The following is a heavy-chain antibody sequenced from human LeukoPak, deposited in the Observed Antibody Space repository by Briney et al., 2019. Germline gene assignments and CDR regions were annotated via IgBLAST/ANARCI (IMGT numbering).Heavy chain of an antibody. CDR3: AKVRKGYCSGGSCYSPFGF. D-gene: IGHD2-15*01. Sequence: GGSLRLSCAASGFTFDDYGMSWVRQAPGKGLEWVSGVNWNGGSTGYADSVKGRFTISRDNSKNTLYLQMNSLRAEDTAVYYCAKVRKGYCSGGSCYSPFGFWGQGTLVTVSS. J-gene: IGHJ4*02. CDR2: VNWNGGST. CDR1: GFTFDDYG. V-gene: IGHV3-20*04.